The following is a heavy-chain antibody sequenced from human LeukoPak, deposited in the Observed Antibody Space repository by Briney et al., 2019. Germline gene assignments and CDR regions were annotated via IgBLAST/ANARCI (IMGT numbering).Heavy chain of an antibody. CDR2: IYYSGST. Sequence: SETLSLTCTVSGGSISSSSYYWGWIRQPPGKGLEWIGSIYYSGSTYYNPSLKSRVTISVDTSKNQFSLKLSSVTAADTAVYYCARHQGPYYYYGMDVWGQGTTVAVSS. V-gene: IGHV4-39*01. CDR3: ARHQGPYYYYGMDV. J-gene: IGHJ6*02. CDR1: GGSISSSSYY.